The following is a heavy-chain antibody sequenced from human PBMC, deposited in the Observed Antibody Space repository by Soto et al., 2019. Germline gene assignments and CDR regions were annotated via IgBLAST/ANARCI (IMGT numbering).Heavy chain of an antibody. CDR2: INHSGST. J-gene: IGHJ5*02. Sequence: SETLSLTCAVYGGSFSGYYWSWIRQPPGKGLEWIGEINHSGSTNYNPSLKSRVTISVDTYKNQFSLKLSSVTAADTAVYYCARGRRPWLLVWFDPWGQGTLVTVSS. D-gene: IGHD3-9*01. CDR1: GGSFSGYY. V-gene: IGHV4-34*01. CDR3: ARGRRPWLLVWFDP.